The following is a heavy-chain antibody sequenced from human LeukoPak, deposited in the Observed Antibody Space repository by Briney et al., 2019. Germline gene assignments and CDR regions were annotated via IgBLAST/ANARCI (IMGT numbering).Heavy chain of an antibody. Sequence: TGGSLRLSCAASGFTFSSYAMHWVRQAPGKGLEWVAVISYDGSNKYYADSVKGRFTISRDNSKNTLYLQMNSLRAGDTAVYYCARDGRYCSGGSCYPSRTYYFDYWGQGTLVTVSS. CDR3: ARDGRYCSGGSCYPSRTYYFDY. V-gene: IGHV3-30-3*01. CDR2: ISYDGSNK. CDR1: GFTFSSYA. D-gene: IGHD2-15*01. J-gene: IGHJ4*02.